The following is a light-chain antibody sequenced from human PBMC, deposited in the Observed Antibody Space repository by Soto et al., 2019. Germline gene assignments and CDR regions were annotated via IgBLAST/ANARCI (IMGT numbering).Light chain of an antibody. Sequence: EIVLTQSPATLSLSPGERATLSCRASQSVSSYLAWYQQRPGQAPRLLIYDASNRATGIPARFSGSGSGTDFTLTISSREPEDFAVDYCQHRSNWPQWTFGQGTKVEIK. V-gene: IGKV3-11*01. CDR3: QHRSNWPQWT. CDR2: DAS. J-gene: IGKJ1*01. CDR1: QSVSSY.